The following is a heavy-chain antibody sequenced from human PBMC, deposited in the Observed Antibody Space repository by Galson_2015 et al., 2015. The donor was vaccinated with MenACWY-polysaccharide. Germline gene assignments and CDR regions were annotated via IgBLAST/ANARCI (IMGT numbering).Heavy chain of an antibody. CDR3: ARIQTESYGMDV. CDR2: IDWDDDK. D-gene: IGHD2-21*02. Sequence: LALIDWDDDKYHSTSLKTRLTISKDTSKNQVVLTMTNMDPVDTATYYCARIQTESYGMDVWGQGTTVTVSS. V-gene: IGHV2-70*01. J-gene: IGHJ6*02.